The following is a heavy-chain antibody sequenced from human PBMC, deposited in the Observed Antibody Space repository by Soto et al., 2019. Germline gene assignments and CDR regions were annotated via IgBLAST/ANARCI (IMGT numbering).Heavy chain of an antibody. CDR3: AGSYKYGSGTFDAFDI. Sequence: QVQLVQSGTEVKKPGSSVKVSCKGSGGTFSSYAISWVRQAPGQGLEWMGGIIPIFGTTNYAQRFQGRVSITADESTSTTYMELSSLRSEDTAVYYCAGSYKYGSGTFDAFDIWGQGTLVTVSS. CDR1: GGTFSSYA. J-gene: IGHJ3*02. V-gene: IGHV1-69*01. CDR2: IIPIFGTT. D-gene: IGHD3-10*01.